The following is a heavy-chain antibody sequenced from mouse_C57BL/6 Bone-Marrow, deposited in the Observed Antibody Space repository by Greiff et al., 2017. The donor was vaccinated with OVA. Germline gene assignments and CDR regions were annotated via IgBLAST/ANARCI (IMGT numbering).Heavy chain of an antibody. J-gene: IGHJ4*01. Sequence: VQLQQSGPELVKPGASVKISCKASGYTFTDYYINWVKQRPGQGLEWIGWIFPGSGSTYYNEKFKGKATLTVDKSSSTAYMLLSSLTSEDSAVYFGARDGYYVYYYAMDYWGQGTAVTVSS. CDR3: ARDGYYVYYYAMDY. CDR2: IFPGSGST. CDR1: GYTFTDYY. V-gene: IGHV1-75*01. D-gene: IGHD2-3*01.